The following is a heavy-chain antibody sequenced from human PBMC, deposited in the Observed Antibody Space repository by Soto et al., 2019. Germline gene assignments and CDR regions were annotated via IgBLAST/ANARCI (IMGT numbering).Heavy chain of an antibody. V-gene: IGHV4-31*03. Sequence: SETLSLTCTVSGGSISSGGYYWSWIRQHPGKGLEWIGYIYYSGSTYYNPSLKSRVTISVDTSKNQFSLKLSSVTAADTAVYYCAREGGRYCTNGVCYPYGMDVWGQGTTVTVSS. J-gene: IGHJ6*02. CDR3: AREGGRYCTNGVCYPYGMDV. CDR2: IYYSGST. D-gene: IGHD2-8*01. CDR1: GGSISSGGYY.